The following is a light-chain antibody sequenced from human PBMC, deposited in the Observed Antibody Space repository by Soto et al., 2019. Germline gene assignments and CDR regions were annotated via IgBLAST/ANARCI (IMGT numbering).Light chain of an antibody. Sequence: SVLTQPPSASGTPGQRVTISCSGSTPNIGSNPVNWYQQLPGTAPKLLIYSNNQRPSGVPDRFSGPKSGTSASLAVSGLQSEDEADYYCAAWDDSLNGRYVFGTGTKVTVL. CDR1: TPNIGSNP. J-gene: IGLJ1*01. V-gene: IGLV1-44*01. CDR2: SNN. CDR3: AAWDDSLNGRYV.